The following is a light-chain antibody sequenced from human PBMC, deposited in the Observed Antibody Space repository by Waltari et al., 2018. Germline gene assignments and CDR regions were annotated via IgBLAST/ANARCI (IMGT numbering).Light chain of an antibody. Sequence: QSVLPPPPSASGTPRQRVTISCSGSSSHLGSHPLNWYQQLPGTAPKLLIYNNNQRPSGVPDRFSGSKSGTSASLGISGLQSEDEADYYCAAWDDSLNGHWVFGGGTKLTVL. CDR3: AAWDDSLNGHWV. J-gene: IGLJ3*02. V-gene: IGLV1-44*01. CDR2: NNN. CDR1: SSHLGSHP.